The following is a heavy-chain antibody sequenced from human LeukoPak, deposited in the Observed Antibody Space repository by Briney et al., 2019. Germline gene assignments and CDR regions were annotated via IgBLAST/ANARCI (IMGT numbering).Heavy chain of an antibody. CDR2: IWYDGGNK. CDR3: AREGSGANSLAY. CDR1: GFTFSSYA. V-gene: IGHV3-33*08. Sequence: GGSLRLSCAASGFTFSSYAMSWVRQAPGKGLEWVSVIWYDGGNKYYADSVKGRFSIPRDNSKNTLYLQMNSLRAEDTAVYYCAREGSGANSLAYWGQGTLVTVSS. J-gene: IGHJ4*02. D-gene: IGHD4/OR15-4a*01.